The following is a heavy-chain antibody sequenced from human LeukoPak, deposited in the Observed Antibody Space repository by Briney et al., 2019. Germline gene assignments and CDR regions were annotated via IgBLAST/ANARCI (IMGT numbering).Heavy chain of an antibody. J-gene: IGHJ4*02. CDR2: ISDSGVST. V-gene: IGHV3-23*01. Sequence: PGGSLRLSWAASGFTFSSYAMSWVRQAPGKGLEWVSAISDSGVSTYYADSVKGRFTISRDNSKNTLYQQINSLRAEDTAVYYCAKDHGSSGWFDYWGQGTLVTVSS. D-gene: IGHD6-19*01. CDR1: GFTFSSYA. CDR3: AKDHGSSGWFDY.